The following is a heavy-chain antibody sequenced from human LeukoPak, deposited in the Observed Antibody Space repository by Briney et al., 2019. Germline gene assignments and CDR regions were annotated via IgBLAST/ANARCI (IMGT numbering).Heavy chain of an antibody. CDR3: ARARYYYDSSAYFDY. D-gene: IGHD3-22*01. CDR1: SGSISNHY. J-gene: IGHJ4*02. V-gene: IGHV4-59*11. CDR2: ISYIGST. Sequence: ASETLSLTCTVSSGSISNHYWSWIRQPPGKGLEWIGYISYIGSTNYNPSLMSRVTISVDTSKNQFSLKLSSVTDADTAVYYCARARYYYDSSAYFDYWGQGTLVTVSS.